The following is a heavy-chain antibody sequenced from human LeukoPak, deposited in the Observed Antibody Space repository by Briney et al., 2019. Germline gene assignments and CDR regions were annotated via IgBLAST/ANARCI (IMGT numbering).Heavy chain of an antibody. CDR3: AKDGKKVTLTMIAVITYSGYMDV. J-gene: IGHJ6*03. V-gene: IGHV3-30*02. D-gene: IGHD3-22*01. Sequence: PGGSLRLSCAASGFTFSSYGMHWVRQAPGKGLEWVAFIRYDGSNKYYADSVKGRFTISRDNSKNTLYLQMNSLRAEDTAVYYCAKDGKKVTLTMIAVITYSGYMDVWGKGTTVTISS. CDR2: IRYDGSNK. CDR1: GFTFSSYG.